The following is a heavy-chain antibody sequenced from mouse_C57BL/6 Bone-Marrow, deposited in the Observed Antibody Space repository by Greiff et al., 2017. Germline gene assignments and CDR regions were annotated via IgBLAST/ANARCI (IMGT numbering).Heavy chain of an antibody. Sequence: VQLQQSGPVLVKPGASVKMSCKASGYTFTDYYMNWVKQSHGKSLEWIGVINPYNGGTSYNQKFKGKATLTVDKSSSTAYMELNSLTSEDSAVYYCAREGGNYHYYAMDYWGQGTSVTVSS. CDR3: AREGGNYHYYAMDY. CDR1: GYTFTDYY. V-gene: IGHV1-19*01. CDR2: INPYNGGT. D-gene: IGHD2-1*01. J-gene: IGHJ4*01.